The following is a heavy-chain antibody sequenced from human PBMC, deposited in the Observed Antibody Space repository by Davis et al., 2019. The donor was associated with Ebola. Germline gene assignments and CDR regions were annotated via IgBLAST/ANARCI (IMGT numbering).Heavy chain of an antibody. Sequence: GGSLRLSCAASGFTFSNYSMNWVRQAPGKGLEWVSSISRSSSYIYYADSVKGRFTISRDNAKNSLYLQMHSLRAEDTAVYYCAIAVAGPTDYWGQGTLVTVSS. J-gene: IGHJ4*02. CDR1: GFTFSNYS. CDR3: AIAVAGPTDY. V-gene: IGHV3-21*01. CDR2: ISRSSSYI. D-gene: IGHD6-19*01.